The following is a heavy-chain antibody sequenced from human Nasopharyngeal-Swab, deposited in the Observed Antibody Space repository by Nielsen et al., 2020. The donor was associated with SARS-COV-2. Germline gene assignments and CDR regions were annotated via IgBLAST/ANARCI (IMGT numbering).Heavy chain of an antibody. Sequence: GESLKISCAASGFTFSDSAIHWVRQASGKGLEWVGRVRSKGNNYATAYFASVKGRFIIFRDDPTNTAYLQMNSLKTEDTAMYYCTRCGGGCYSGRDYWGQGTLVTVSP. CDR2: VRSKGNNYAT. V-gene: IGHV3-73*01. J-gene: IGHJ4*02. CDR1: GFTFSDSA. D-gene: IGHD2-15*01. CDR3: TRCGGGCYSGRDY.